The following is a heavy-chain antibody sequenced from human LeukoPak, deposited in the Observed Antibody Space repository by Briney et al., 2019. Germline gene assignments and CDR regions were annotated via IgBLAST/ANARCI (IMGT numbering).Heavy chain of an antibody. Sequence: GASVKVSCKASGGTFSSYAISWVRQDPGQGLEWMGGIIPIFDSANYAQKFQGRVTITADESTSTAYMELSSLRSEDTAVYYCARENRYFDWSRAFDIWGQGTMVTVSS. CDR1: GGTFSSYA. V-gene: IGHV1-69*13. D-gene: IGHD3-9*01. CDR2: IIPIFDSA. J-gene: IGHJ3*02. CDR3: ARENRYFDWSRAFDI.